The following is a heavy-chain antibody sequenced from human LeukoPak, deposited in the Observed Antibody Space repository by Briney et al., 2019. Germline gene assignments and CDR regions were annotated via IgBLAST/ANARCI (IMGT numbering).Heavy chain of an antibody. CDR3: ARDRFPTAAGSYYYYYGMDV. V-gene: IGHV3-7*01. D-gene: IGHD6-13*01. CDR1: GFTLSSYW. CDR2: IKLDGSET. Sequence: GGSLRLSCAASGFTLSSYWLSWVRQAPGKGLEWVASIKLDGSETYYVDSVKGRFTISRDNSKNTLYLQMNSLRAEDTAVYYCARDRFPTAAGSYYYYYGMDVWGQGTTVTVSS. J-gene: IGHJ6*02.